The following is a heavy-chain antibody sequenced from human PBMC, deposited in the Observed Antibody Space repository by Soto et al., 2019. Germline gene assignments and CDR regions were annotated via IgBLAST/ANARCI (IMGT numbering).Heavy chain of an antibody. Sequence: PSETLSLTCTVSGGSISSYYWSWIRQPPGKGLEWIGYIYYSGSTNYNPSLKSRVTISVDTSKNQFSLKLSSVTAADTAVYYCARMGVYSGGSCYYIFYYWGQGTLVTVSS. J-gene: IGHJ4*02. CDR2: IYYSGST. D-gene: IGHD2-15*01. CDR3: ARMGVYSGGSCYYIFYY. V-gene: IGHV4-59*01. CDR1: GGSISSYY.